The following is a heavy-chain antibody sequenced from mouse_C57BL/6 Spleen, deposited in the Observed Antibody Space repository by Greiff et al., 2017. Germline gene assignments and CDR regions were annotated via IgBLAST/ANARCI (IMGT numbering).Heavy chain of an antibody. CDR2: IDPSDSYT. J-gene: IGHJ4*01. Sequence: QVQLQQPGAELVRPGTSVKLSCKASGYTFTSYWMHWVKQRPGQGLEWIGEIDPSDSYTNYNQKFKGKATLTVDTSSSTAYMQLSSLTSEDSAVYYCARGRGGGGYAMDYWGKGTSVTVSS. CDR3: ARGRGGGGYAMDY. V-gene: IGHV1-59*01. CDR1: GYTFTSYW.